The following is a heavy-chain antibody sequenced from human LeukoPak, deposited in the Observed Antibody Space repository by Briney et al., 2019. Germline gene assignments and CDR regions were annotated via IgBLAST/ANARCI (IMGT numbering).Heavy chain of an antibody. Sequence: SQTLSLTCTMSSGSINSGNFYWTWMRQHPGKGLEWIGYIYYSGGAYYNPSLRSRISMSLDTSGNQFSLRPSSVTAADTAVYYCAVTGSYTSTLHHWGQGTLVTVSS. D-gene: IGHD6-13*01. CDR2: IYYSGGA. CDR1: SGSINSGNFY. J-gene: IGHJ1*01. CDR3: AVTGSYTSTLHH. V-gene: IGHV4-31*03.